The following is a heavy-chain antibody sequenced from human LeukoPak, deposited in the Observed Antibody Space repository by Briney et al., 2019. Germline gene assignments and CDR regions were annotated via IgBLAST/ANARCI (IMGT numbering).Heavy chain of an antibody. D-gene: IGHD6-13*01. Sequence: GASVKVSCKASGYTFTGYYMHWVRQAPGQGLEWMGWINPNSGGTNYAQKVQGRVTMTRDTSISTAYMELSRLRSDDTAVYYCARARWGKDSSSWYPRYWGQGTLVTVSS. CDR2: INPNSGGT. V-gene: IGHV1-2*02. CDR3: ARARWGKDSSSWYPRY. J-gene: IGHJ4*02. CDR1: GYTFTGYY.